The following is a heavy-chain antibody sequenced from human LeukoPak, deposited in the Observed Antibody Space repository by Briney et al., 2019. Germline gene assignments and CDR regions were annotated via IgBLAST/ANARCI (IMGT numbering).Heavy chain of an antibody. CDR2: INPDSGGT. V-gene: IGHV1-2*06. D-gene: IGHD1-26*01. CDR3: ARAGGSYYHYFDY. J-gene: IGHJ4*02. Sequence: ASVKVSCKASGYTFTGYYMHWVRQAPGQGLEWMGRINPDSGGTNYAQKLQGRVTMTTDTSTSTAYMELRSLRSDDTAVYYCARAGGSYYHYFDYWGQGTLVTVSS. CDR1: GYTFTGYY.